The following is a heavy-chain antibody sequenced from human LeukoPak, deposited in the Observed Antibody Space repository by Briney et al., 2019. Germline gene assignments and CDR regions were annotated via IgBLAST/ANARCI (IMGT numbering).Heavy chain of an antibody. Sequence: SVKVSCKASGYTFTTYDINWVRQATGQGLEWMGGIIPIFGTANYAQKFQGRVTITADKSTSTAYMELSSLRSEDTAVYYCARSLVGMIGDYYYYMDVWGKGTTVTVSS. CDR1: GYTFTTYD. D-gene: IGHD3-22*01. J-gene: IGHJ6*03. V-gene: IGHV1-69*06. CDR3: ARSLVGMIGDYYYYMDV. CDR2: IIPIFGTA.